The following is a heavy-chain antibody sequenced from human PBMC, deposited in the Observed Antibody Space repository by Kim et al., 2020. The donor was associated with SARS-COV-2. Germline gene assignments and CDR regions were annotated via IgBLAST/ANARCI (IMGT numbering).Heavy chain of an antibody. D-gene: IGHD4-17*01. CDR3: AKHHDYGDSNWFDP. V-gene: IGHV3-30*02. Sequence: TNSVKDRFTSSRDNSKDTLYLQMNSRRAEDTAVYYCAKHHDYGDSNWFDPWGQGTLVTVSS. J-gene: IGHJ5*02.